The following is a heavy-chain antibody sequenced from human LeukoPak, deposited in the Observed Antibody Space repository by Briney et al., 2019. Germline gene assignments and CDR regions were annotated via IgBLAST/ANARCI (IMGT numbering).Heavy chain of an antibody. J-gene: IGHJ5*02. CDR2: IKQDGSEK. CDR3: ARLPRWKVAAVGTGWFGP. CDR1: DFTFSDHW. D-gene: IGHD6-13*01. Sequence: GGSLRLSCAASDFTFSDHWMSWVRQAPGKGLEWVANIKQDGSEKYYVDSVKGRFTISRDNAKNSLYLQMKSLRAEDTAVYYCARLPRWKVAAVGTGWFGPRGQGTLVTVSS. V-gene: IGHV3-7*01.